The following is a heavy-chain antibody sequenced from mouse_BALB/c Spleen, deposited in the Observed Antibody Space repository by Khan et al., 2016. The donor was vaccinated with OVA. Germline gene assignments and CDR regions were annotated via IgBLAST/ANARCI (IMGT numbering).Heavy chain of an antibody. CDR3: ASGGAAYCENGEGAMEY. CDR2: INTHSGVP. V-gene: IGHV9-4*02. J-gene: IGHJ4*01. Sequence: LVESGPELKKPGETVRISCKVSGYTFTTAGIQWVQKMPGKGLKWIGWINTHSGVPKYAEDFKGRFAFSLEISVNTAYLLITNHNNEDTATYFCASGGAAYCENGEGAMEYWGQGTSVTVSS. CDR1: GYTFTTAG. D-gene: IGHD2-4*01.